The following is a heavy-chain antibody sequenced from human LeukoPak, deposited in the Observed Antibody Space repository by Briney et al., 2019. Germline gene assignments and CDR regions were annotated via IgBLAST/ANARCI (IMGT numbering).Heavy chain of an antibody. CDR3: ARDSSTTVTGAFDI. Sequence: GGSLRLSCAASGFTFTSYGMHWVRQAPGKGLEWVALISDDGKKKVYADPVKGRFTISRDNSKKTLYLQMNSLRPEDTAVYYCARDSSTTVTGAFDIWGQGTMVTVSS. CDR2: ISDDGKKK. D-gene: IGHD4-17*01. V-gene: IGHV3-30*03. J-gene: IGHJ3*02. CDR1: GFTFTSYG.